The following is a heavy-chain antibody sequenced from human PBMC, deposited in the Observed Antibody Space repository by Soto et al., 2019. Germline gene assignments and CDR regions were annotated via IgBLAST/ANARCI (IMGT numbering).Heavy chain of an antibody. CDR2: IYPGDSDT. Sequence: GESLKISCKGSGYSFTSYWIGWVRQMPGKGLEWMGIIYPGDSDTRYSPSFQGQVTISADKSISTAYLQWSSLKASDTAMYYCARCIGYYGSGSYLGGAFDIWGQGRMVTGSS. J-gene: IGHJ3*02. CDR1: GYSFTSYW. V-gene: IGHV5-51*01. D-gene: IGHD3-10*01. CDR3: ARCIGYYGSGSYLGGAFDI.